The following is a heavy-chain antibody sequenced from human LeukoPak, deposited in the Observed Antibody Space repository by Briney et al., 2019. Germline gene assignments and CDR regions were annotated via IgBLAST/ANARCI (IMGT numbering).Heavy chain of an antibody. D-gene: IGHD4-17*01. Sequence: SETLSLTCTVSGGSISIYYWNWIRQPAGKVLEWIGRVYTSGSTSYNPSLKSRVTMSVDTSKDQFSLKLSSVTAADTAVYYCARWTTVTRDFDYWGQGTLVTVSS. CDR1: GGSISIYY. J-gene: IGHJ4*02. V-gene: IGHV4-4*07. CDR3: ARWTTVTRDFDY. CDR2: VYTSGST.